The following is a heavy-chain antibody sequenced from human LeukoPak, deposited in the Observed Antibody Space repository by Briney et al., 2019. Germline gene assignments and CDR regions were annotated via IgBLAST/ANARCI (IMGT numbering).Heavy chain of an antibody. D-gene: IGHD4-23*01. CDR3: ARGAHKRDDYGGFFDY. J-gene: IGHJ4*02. Sequence: GGSLRLSCGAPGFTFSSHGMHWVRQAPGKGLEWVAFIRNDGRNKYYADSVKGRFTISRDNSKNTLYLQMNSLRAEDTAVYYCARGAHKRDDYGGFFDYWGQGTLVTVSS. CDR2: IRNDGRNK. CDR1: GFTFSSHG. V-gene: IGHV3-30*02.